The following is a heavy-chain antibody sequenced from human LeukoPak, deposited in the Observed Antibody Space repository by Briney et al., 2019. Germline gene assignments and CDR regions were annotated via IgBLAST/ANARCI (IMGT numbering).Heavy chain of an antibody. Sequence: PGGSLRLSCAASGFIFSSYWMSWVRQAPGKGLEWVANIKQDGSEKYYVDSVKGRFTISRDNAKNSLYLQMNSLRAEDTAVYYCARDPGYSSGWYAWDYWGQGTLVTVSS. J-gene: IGHJ4*02. CDR1: GFIFSSYW. D-gene: IGHD6-19*01. V-gene: IGHV3-7*01. CDR2: IKQDGSEK. CDR3: ARDPGYSSGWYAWDY.